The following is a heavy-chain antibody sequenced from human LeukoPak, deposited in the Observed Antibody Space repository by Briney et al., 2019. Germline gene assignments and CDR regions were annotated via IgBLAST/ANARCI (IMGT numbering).Heavy chain of an antibody. V-gene: IGHV4-34*01. CDR3: ARASGGDYGSGSYYKTFDY. CDR1: GGSFSGYY. Sequence: SETLSLTCAVYGGSFSGYYWSWIRQPPGKGLEWIGEINHSGSTNYNPSLKSRVTISADTSKNQFSLKLSSVTAADTAVYYCARASGGDYGSGSYYKTFDYWGQGTLVTVSS. CDR2: INHSGST. J-gene: IGHJ4*02. D-gene: IGHD3-10*01.